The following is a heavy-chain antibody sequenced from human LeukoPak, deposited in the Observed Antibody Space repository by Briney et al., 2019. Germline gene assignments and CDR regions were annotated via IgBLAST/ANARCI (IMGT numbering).Heavy chain of an antibody. V-gene: IGHV1-46*01. Sequence: GASLKVSCKASGYTFSSYHMHWVRQAPGQGLEWMGIINPSSDSTSYAQKFQGRVTMTRDTSTSIVYMELSSLRSEDTAVYCCARDSRVVPAAGHYFDSWGQGILVTVS. D-gene: IGHD2-2*01. CDR2: INPSSDST. CDR1: GYTFSSYH. J-gene: IGHJ4*02. CDR3: ARDSRVVPAAGHYFDS.